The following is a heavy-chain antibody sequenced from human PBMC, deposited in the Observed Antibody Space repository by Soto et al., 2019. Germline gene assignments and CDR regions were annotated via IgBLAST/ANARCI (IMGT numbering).Heavy chain of an antibody. V-gene: IGHV3-11*05. CDR2: ISSSSSYT. CDR1: GFTFSDYY. D-gene: IGHD6-13*01. CDR3: ASIAAAGTGRDY. Sequence: QVQLVESGGGLVEPGGSLRLSCAASGFTFSDYYMSWIRQAPGKGLEWVSYISSSSSYTNYADSVKGRFTISRDNAKNSLYLQMNSPRAEDTAVYYCASIAAAGTGRDYWGQGTLVTVSS. J-gene: IGHJ4*02.